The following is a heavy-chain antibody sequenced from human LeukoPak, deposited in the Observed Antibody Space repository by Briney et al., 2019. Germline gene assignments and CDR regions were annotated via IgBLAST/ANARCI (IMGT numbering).Heavy chain of an antibody. CDR1: GFTVSNYD. Sequence: GGPLRLSCAASGFTVSNYDLHWVRQGTGKGLEWVSGISTAGDPYYPGSVKGRFTISRENAKKSLYLQMNSLRDGDTAVYYCARDNMGFDYWGQGTLVTVSS. V-gene: IGHV3-13*04. J-gene: IGHJ4*02. D-gene: IGHD1-26*01. CDR3: ARDNMGFDY. CDR2: ISTAGDP.